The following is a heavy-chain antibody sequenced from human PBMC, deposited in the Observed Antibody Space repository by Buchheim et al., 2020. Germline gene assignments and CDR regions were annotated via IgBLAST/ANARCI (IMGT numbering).Heavy chain of an antibody. D-gene: IGHD3-3*01. CDR2: INHSGST. CDR1: GGSFSGYY. Sequence: QVQLQQWGAGLLKPSETLSLTCAVYGGSFSGYYWSWIRQPPGKGLEWIGEINHSGSTNYNPSLKSRVTISVDTSKNQFSLKLSSVTAADTAVYYCARHVAVFGVIRYFDFWGHGAL. V-gene: IGHV4-34*01. CDR3: ARHVAVFGVIRYFDF. J-gene: IGHJ4*01.